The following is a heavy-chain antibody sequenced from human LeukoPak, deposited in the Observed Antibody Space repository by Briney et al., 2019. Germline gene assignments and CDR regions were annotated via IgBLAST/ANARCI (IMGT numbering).Heavy chain of an antibody. J-gene: IGHJ3*02. CDR3: ARGSGIAAAAPKGDFDI. CDR2: IYHSGST. V-gene: IGHV4-38-2*02. D-gene: IGHD6-13*01. Sequence: SETLSLTCTVSGYSISSGYYWGWIRQPPGKGLEWIGSIYHSGSTYYNPSLKSRVTISVDTSKNQFSLKLSSVTAADTAVYYCARGSGIAAAAPKGDFDIRGQGTMDTVSS. CDR1: GYSISSGYY.